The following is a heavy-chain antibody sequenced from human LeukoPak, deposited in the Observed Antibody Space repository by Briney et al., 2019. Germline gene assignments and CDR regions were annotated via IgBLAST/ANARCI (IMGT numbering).Heavy chain of an antibody. CDR1: GFTLITYD. J-gene: IGHJ4*02. CDR2: IRYDGSNT. Sequence: GGSLRLSCAASGFTLITYDMHWVRQAPGKGLEWVASIRYDGSNTYYADSVKGRFTISRDNSKNTLYLQMSSLRADDTALYYCAKDYYYGSGSPYYWGQGTLVTVSS. CDR3: AKDYYYGSGSPYY. D-gene: IGHD3-10*01. V-gene: IGHV3-30*02.